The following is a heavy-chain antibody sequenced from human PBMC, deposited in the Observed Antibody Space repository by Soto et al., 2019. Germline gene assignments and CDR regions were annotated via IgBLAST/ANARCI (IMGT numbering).Heavy chain of an antibody. J-gene: IGHJ3*02. Sequence: EVQLVESGGGLVQPGRSLRLSCSASGFTFSDYPMSWFRQAPGKGLEWVAYIRTAAYGATTEYAASVKDRFTISRDDSESIASLQMSSLKTEDTAVYYCSRAIRLSGDSFDIWGQGTLVTVSS. CDR3: SRAIRLSGDSFDI. CDR1: GFTFSDYP. CDR2: IRTAAYGATT. V-gene: IGHV3-49*03. D-gene: IGHD3-3*01.